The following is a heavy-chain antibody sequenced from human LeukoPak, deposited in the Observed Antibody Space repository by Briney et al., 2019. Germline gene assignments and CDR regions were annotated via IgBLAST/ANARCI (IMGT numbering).Heavy chain of an antibody. D-gene: IGHD3-22*01. CDR2: MNPNSGNT. V-gene: IGHV1-8*01. CDR1: GYTFTSYD. CDR3: ARGYDPLRGWHYYYMDV. Sequence: ASVKVPCKASGYTFTSYDINWVRQATGQGLEWMGWMNPNSGNTGYAQKFQGRVTMTRNTSISTAYMELSSLRSEDTAVYYCARGYDPLRGWHYYYMDVWGKGTTVTVSS. J-gene: IGHJ6*03.